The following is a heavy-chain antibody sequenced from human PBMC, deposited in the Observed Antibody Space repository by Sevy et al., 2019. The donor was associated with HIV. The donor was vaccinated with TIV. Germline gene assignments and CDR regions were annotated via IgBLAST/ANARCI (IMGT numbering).Heavy chain of an antibody. CDR1: GYTLSELS. Sequence: ASVKVSCKAFGYTLSELSMHWVRQTPGKGLEWMGSFDPEDGETIYAQKFQGRVAMTEDTSTETAYMELRSLRSEDTAVFYCAITKDYYDNSGYPFDYWGQGTLVTVSS. V-gene: IGHV1-24*01. J-gene: IGHJ4*02. CDR2: FDPEDGET. D-gene: IGHD3-22*01. CDR3: AITKDYYDNSGYPFDY.